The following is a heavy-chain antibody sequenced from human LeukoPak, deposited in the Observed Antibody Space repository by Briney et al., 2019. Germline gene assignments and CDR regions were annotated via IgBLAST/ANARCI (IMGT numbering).Heavy chain of an antibody. Sequence: PSETLSLTCTVSGGSISSGSYYWSWIRQPAGKGLEWIGRIYTSGSTNYNPSLKSRVTISVDTSKNQFSLKLSSVTAADTAVYYCARTILGDYYMDVWAKGPRSPSP. V-gene: IGHV4-61*02. CDR1: GGSISSGSYY. D-gene: IGHD3-9*01. CDR3: ARTILGDYYMDV. CDR2: IYTSGST. J-gene: IGHJ6*03.